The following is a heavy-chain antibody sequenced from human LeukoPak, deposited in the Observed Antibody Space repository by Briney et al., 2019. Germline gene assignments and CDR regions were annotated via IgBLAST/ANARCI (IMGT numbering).Heavy chain of an antibody. V-gene: IGHV4-39*01. Sequence: SETLSLTCTVSGDSISSTTYYWGWIRQPPGKGLEWVGRVYYSGTTYYSPSLKSRVTISVDTSKNQFSLKLSSVTAADTALYYCARHIRAVTGTLHAFTICGQGTMVSVSS. CDR3: ARHIRAVTGTLHAFTI. CDR1: GDSISSTTYY. D-gene: IGHD6-19*01. J-gene: IGHJ3*02. CDR2: VYYSGTT.